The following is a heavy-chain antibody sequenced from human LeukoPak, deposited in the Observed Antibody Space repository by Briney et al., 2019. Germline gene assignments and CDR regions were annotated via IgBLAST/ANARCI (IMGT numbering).Heavy chain of an antibody. Sequence: PSETLSLTCTVSGGSISSYYWSWIRQPPGKGLEWIGYIYDSGSTYYNPSLKSRVTISVDTSKNQFSLKLSSVTAADTAVYYCAGSRIGAFDIWGQGTMVTVSS. CDR1: GGSISSYY. CDR2: IYDSGST. V-gene: IGHV4-59*12. D-gene: IGHD1-26*01. J-gene: IGHJ3*02. CDR3: AGSRIGAFDI.